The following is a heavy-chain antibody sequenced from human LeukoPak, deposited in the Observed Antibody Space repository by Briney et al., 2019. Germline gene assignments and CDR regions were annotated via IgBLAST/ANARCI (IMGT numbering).Heavy chain of an antibody. CDR1: GFRFSSYS. CDR3: ARVGYSSIWYVDF. J-gene: IGHJ4*02. D-gene: IGHD6-13*01. Sequence: QPGGSLRLSCAASGFRFSSYSMNWVRQAPGKGLVWVSRINSDGSSTSYADSVQGRFTISRDNAKNTLYLQMNSLRAEDTAVYYCARVGYSSIWYVDFWGQGTLVTVSS. V-gene: IGHV3-74*01. CDR2: INSDGSST.